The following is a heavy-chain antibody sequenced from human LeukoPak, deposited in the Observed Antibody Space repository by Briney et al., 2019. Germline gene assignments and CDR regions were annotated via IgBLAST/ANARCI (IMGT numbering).Heavy chain of an antibody. J-gene: IGHJ4*02. CDR3: ARGGLSGTFDY. CDR2: INGDGRST. Sequence: GGSLGLSCAASGFTFSSYWMHWVRQAPGKGLVWVSRINGDGRSTVYADSVKGRFTISRDNAKNTLYLQMNSLRAEDTAVYYCARGGLSGTFDYWGQGTLVTVSS. V-gene: IGHV3-74*01. D-gene: IGHD2-15*01. CDR1: GFTFSSYW.